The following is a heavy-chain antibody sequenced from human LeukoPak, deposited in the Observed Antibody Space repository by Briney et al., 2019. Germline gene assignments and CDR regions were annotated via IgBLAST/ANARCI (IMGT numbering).Heavy chain of an antibody. J-gene: IGHJ4*02. CDR3: ARDPDSSAPGTFDY. D-gene: IGHD6-19*01. CDR1: GFSFNSYA. Sequence: GGSLRLSCAASGFSFNSYAMSWVRQAPGKGLEWVAVIWYDGSNKYYADSVKGRFTISRDNSKNTLYLQMNSLRAEDTAVYYCARDPDSSAPGTFDYWGQGTLVTVSS. CDR2: IWYDGSNK. V-gene: IGHV3-33*08.